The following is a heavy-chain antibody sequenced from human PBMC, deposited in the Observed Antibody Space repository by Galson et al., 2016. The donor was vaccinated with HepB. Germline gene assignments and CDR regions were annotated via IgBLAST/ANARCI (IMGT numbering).Heavy chain of an antibody. CDR3: AKERLVRRIFDH. Sequence: SLRLSCAASGFVFSNFGLSWVRQAPGKGLEWVASISTRRTTYYSDSVQGRFTISRDNSNNTPYLQMYGPRAEDTAAYYCAKERLVRRIFDHWGQGTLLTVSS. J-gene: IGHJ4*02. CDR1: GFVFSNFG. D-gene: IGHD1-1*01. V-gene: IGHV3-23*01. CDR2: ISTRRTT.